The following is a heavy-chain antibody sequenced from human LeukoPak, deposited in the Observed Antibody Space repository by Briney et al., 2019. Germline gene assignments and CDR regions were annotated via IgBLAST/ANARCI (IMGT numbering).Heavy chain of an antibody. CDR1: GFTFSSHA. Sequence: GGSLRLSCAASGFTFSSHAMSWVRQAPGKGLEWVSTISGGGDNTYYADSVKGRFTISRENSRNTLYLQMNSLRAEDTAIYYCAKDRGSGSSGYYLVFDYWGQGTLVTVSS. CDR2: ISGGGDNT. J-gene: IGHJ4*02. D-gene: IGHD3-22*01. CDR3: AKDRGSGSSGYYLVFDY. V-gene: IGHV3-23*01.